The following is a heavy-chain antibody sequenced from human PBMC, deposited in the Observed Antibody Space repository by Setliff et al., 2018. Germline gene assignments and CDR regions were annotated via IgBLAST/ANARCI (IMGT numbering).Heavy chain of an antibody. V-gene: IGHV4-61*01. D-gene: IGHD5-18*01. CDR2: VYYTGNT. J-gene: IGHJ6*02. Sequence: SETLSLTCTVSGDSITSGSVYWSWIRQPPGKGLEWIGYVYYTGNTNYNPSLKSRLTISVDPSKNQVSLKLKSATTADTAVYYCARDRTAYNYGMDVWGQGTTVTVSS. CDR3: ARDRTAYNYGMDV. CDR1: GDSITSGSVY.